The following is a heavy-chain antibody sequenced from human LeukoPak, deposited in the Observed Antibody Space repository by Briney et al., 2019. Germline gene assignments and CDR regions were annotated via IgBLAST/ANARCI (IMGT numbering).Heavy chain of an antibody. CDR3: ARVGELRFLEWLPPFDY. V-gene: IGHV3-30-3*01. CDR1: GFTFSSYA. CDR2: ISYDGSNK. Sequence: GGSLRLSCAASGFTFSSYAVHWVRQAPGKGLEWVAVISYDGSNKYYADFVKGRFTISRDNSKNTLYLQMNSLRAEDTAVYYCARVGELRFLEWLPPFDYWGQGTLVTVSS. D-gene: IGHD3-3*01. J-gene: IGHJ4*02.